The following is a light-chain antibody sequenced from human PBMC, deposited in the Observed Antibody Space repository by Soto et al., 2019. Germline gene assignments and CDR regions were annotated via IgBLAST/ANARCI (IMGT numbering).Light chain of an antibody. CDR2: EGS. CDR1: SSDVGSYNL. V-gene: IGLV2-23*01. Sequence: QSVLTQPASVSGSPGQSITISCTGTSSDVGSYNLVSWYQQHPGKAPKLMIYEGSKRPSGVSNRFSGSKSGNTASLTTSGLQAEDEADYYCCSYAGSSTPYYVFGTGTKLTVL. J-gene: IGLJ1*01. CDR3: CSYAGSSTPYYV.